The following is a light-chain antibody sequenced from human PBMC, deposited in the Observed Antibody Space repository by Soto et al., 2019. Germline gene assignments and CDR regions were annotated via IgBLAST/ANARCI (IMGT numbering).Light chain of an antibody. V-gene: IGKV1-5*01. CDR1: QSISTW. J-gene: IGKJ2*01. Sequence: DIPMTQSPSTLSASVGDRVTITCRASQSISTWLAWYQQKPGKAPKFLISGDSNLKSGVPARFSGSESGTEFTLTISSLQPDDFATYYCQQYKTYPMYTFGQGTKLEIK. CDR2: GDS. CDR3: QQYKTYPMYT.